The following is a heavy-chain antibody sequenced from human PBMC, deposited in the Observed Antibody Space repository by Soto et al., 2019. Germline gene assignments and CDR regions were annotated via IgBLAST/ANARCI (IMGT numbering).Heavy chain of an antibody. D-gene: IGHD1-26*01. CDR3: AKYSGSYGIEN. CDR2: IKQDGDER. V-gene: IGHV3-7*01. J-gene: IGHJ4*02. CDR1: GFTCSNSW. Sequence: EVKLVESGGGLVQPGGSLRLSCTASGFTCSNSWMTWARQTPGKGLEWVAKIKQDGDERYYVDSVKGRFTISRDNAKNSLYLQMNSLSAEDTAVYHCAKYSGSYGIENWGQGTLVTVSS.